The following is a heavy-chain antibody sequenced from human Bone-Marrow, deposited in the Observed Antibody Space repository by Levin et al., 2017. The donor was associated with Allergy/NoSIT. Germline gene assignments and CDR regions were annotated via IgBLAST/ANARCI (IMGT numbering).Heavy chain of an antibody. J-gene: IGHJ6*02. V-gene: IGHV3-30*18. Sequence: SCAASGFTFSSYGMHWVRQAPGKGLEWVAVISYDGSNKYYADSVKGRFTISRDNSKNTLYLQMNSLRAEDTAVYYCAKDGKSYQLPTSGVMDVWGQGTTVTVSS. CDR3: AKDGKSYQLPTSGVMDV. D-gene: IGHD2-2*01. CDR1: GFTFSSYG. CDR2: ISYDGSNK.